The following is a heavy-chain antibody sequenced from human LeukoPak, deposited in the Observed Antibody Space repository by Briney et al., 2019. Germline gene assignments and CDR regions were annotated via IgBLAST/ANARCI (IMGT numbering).Heavy chain of an antibody. CDR1: GFTFSSYN. CDR2: ISSSGSYI. V-gene: IGHV3-21*01. CDR3: ARRRGTETGAFDI. Sequence: GGSLRLSCAASGFTFSSYNMNCVRQAPGKGLEWVSSISSSGSYIYSADSVKGRFTISRDNAKNSLYLQMNSLRAEDTAVYYCARRRGTETGAFDIWGQGTMVTVSS. D-gene: IGHD1-14*01. J-gene: IGHJ3*02.